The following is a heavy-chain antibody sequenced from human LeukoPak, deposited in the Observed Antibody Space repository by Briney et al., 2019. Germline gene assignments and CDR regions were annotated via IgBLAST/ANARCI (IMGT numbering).Heavy chain of an antibody. CDR2: ISSSGSTI. J-gene: IGHJ4*02. Sequence: GGSLRLSCAASGFTFSSYEMNWVRQAPGEGLEWVSYISSSGSTIYYADSVKGRFTISRDNAKNSLYLQMNSLRAEDTAVYYCAREGQYGSGIDYWGQGTLVTVSS. D-gene: IGHD3-10*01. CDR3: AREGQYGSGIDY. CDR1: GFTFSSYE. V-gene: IGHV3-48*03.